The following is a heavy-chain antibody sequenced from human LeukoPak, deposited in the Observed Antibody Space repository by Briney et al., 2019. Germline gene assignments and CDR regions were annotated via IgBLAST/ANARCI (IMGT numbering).Heavy chain of an antibody. CDR1: GYNLRDYY. D-gene: IGHD2/OR15-2a*01. CDR2: ISAQNGDR. V-gene: IGHV1-18*01. J-gene: IGHJ5*02. Sequence: ASVKVSCKASGYNLRDYYITWVRQAPGRGLEWMGWISAQNGDRNYAQNFQGRVSMTPDTSTSTAFMELRSLTSHDTGMYYCARVTVSTRSPWSWGPKKIGQEVNWFDPWGQGTQVTVSS. CDR3: ARVTVSTRSPWSWGPKKIGQEVNWFDP.